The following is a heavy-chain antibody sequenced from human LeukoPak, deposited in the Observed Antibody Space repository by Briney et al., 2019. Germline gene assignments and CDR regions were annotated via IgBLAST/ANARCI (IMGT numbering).Heavy chain of an antibody. CDR2: ISYDGSNK. V-gene: IGHV3-30*18. J-gene: IGHJ4*02. CDR1: GFTFSSYG. CDR3: AKQGHYYGSGSSFNGYYFDY. Sequence: GGSLRLSCAASGFTFSSYGMHWVRQAPGKGLEWVAVISYDGSNKYYADSVKGRFTISRDNSKNTLYLQMNSLRAVDTAVYYCAKQGHYYGSGSSFNGYYFDYWGQGTLVTVSS. D-gene: IGHD3-10*01.